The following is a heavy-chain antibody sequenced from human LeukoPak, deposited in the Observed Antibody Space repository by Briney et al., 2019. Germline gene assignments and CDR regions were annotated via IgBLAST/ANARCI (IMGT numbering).Heavy chain of an antibody. J-gene: IGHJ5*02. CDR1: GFTFSSYA. CDR2: IKQDGSEK. Sequence: GGSLRLSCAASGFTFSSYAMSRVSQAPGKGLEWVANIKQDGSEKYYVDSVKGRFTISRDNAKKSLYLQMNSLRAEDTAIYYCASSVATPGWFDPWGQGTLVTVSS. V-gene: IGHV3-7*01. D-gene: IGHD5-12*01. CDR3: ASSVATPGWFDP.